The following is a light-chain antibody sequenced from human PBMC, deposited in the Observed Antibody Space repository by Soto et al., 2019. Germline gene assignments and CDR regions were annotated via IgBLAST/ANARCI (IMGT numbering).Light chain of an antibody. Sequence: DIVMTQTPLSSPVTLGQPASISCRSSQSLVHSDGGTYLSWLHQRPGQPPRLLIYKISNRSSGGPDRFSGSGAGSDFTLKISRVKAEDVGVYYCMQATQFPWTFGQGTKVEIK. J-gene: IGKJ1*01. V-gene: IGKV2-24*01. CDR3: MQATQFPWT. CDR1: QSLVHSDGGTY. CDR2: KIS.